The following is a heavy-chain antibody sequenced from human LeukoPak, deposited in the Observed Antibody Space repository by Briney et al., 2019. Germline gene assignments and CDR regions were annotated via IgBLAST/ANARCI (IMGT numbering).Heavy chain of an antibody. Sequence: QSGGSLRLSCAASGFTFSNYRMSWVRQAPGKGLEWVANIKQDGSEKYYVDSVKGRFTISRDNAKNSLYLQMNSLRAEDTAVYYCARGGSATCWCDYWGQGTLVTVSS. CDR1: GFTFSNYR. J-gene: IGHJ4*02. CDR2: IKQDGSEK. V-gene: IGHV3-7*04. CDR3: ARGGSATCWCDY. D-gene: IGHD3-10*01.